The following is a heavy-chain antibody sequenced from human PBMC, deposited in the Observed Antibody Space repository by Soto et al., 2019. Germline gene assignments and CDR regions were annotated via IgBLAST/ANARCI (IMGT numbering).Heavy chain of an antibody. CDR3: ARAFRVPAANGYFDY. Sequence: PSETLSLTCTVSGGPISSGDYYWSWIRQPPGKGLEWIGYIYYSGSTYYNPSLKSRVTISVDTSKNQFSLKLSSVTAADTAVYYCARAFRVPAANGYFDYWGQGTLVTVSS. V-gene: IGHV4-30-4*02. D-gene: IGHD2-2*01. CDR2: IYYSGST. CDR1: GGPISSGDYY. J-gene: IGHJ4*02.